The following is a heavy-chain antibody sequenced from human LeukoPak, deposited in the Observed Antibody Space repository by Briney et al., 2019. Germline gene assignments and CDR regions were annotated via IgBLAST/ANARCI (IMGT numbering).Heavy chain of an antibody. CDR1: GVTFSSYS. V-gene: IGHV3-21*01. D-gene: IGHD4-17*01. Sequence: GGSLRLSCAASGVTFSSYSLNWGRQAPGKGLEWGSSISSSSSYIYYADSVKGRFTISRDNAKNSLYLQMNSLRAEDTAVYYCARDMTTVSGVYYYGMDVWGQGTTVTVSS. J-gene: IGHJ6*02. CDR2: ISSSSSYI. CDR3: ARDMTTVSGVYYYGMDV.